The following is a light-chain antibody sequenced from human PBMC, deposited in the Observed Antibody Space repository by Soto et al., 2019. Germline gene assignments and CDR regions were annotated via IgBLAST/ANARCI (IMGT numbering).Light chain of an antibody. Sequence: EIVMTQSPATLYVSRVERFTLSFRASQSVSNKLAWYQQKPGQAPRLLIYDASGRAGSVPARLSGSGSGTEFTLTISSLQSEDFAVYFCQQYDDWPPTSGQGTKVDIK. V-gene: IGKV3-15*01. J-gene: IGKJ1*01. CDR2: DAS. CDR1: QSVSNK. CDR3: QQYDDWPPT.